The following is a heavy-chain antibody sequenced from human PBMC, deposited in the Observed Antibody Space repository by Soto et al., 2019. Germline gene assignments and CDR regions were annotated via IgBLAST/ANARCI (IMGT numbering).Heavy chain of an antibody. CDR3: AALYYDFWSGYPRFDP. D-gene: IGHD3-3*01. CDR2: IYHSGST. CDR1: GGSISSGGYS. V-gene: IGHV4-30-2*01. J-gene: IGHJ5*02. Sequence: SETLSLTCAVSGGSISSGGYSWSWIRQPPGKGLEWIGYIYHSGSTYYNPSLKSRVTISVDRSKNQFSLKLSSVTAADTAVYYCAALYYDFWSGYPRFDPWGQGTLVTVSS.